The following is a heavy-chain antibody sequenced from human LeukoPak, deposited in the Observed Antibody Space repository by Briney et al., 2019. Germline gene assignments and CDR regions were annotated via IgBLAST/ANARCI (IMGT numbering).Heavy chain of an antibody. CDR2: IYHSGST. CDR1: GYSISSGYY. J-gene: IGHJ4*02. D-gene: IGHD3-9*01. V-gene: IGHV4-38-2*02. Sequence: SETLSLTCTVSGYSISSGYYWGWIRQPPGKGLEWIGSIYHSGSTYYNPSLKSRVTISVDTSKNQFSLKLSSVTAADTAVYYCARSQYIYDSLTGSAVYYFDYWGQGTLVTVSS. CDR3: ARSQYIYDSLTGSAVYYFDY.